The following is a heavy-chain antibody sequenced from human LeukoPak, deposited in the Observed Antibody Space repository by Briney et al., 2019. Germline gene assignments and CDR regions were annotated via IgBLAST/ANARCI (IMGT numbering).Heavy chain of an antibody. J-gene: IGHJ4*02. D-gene: IGHD6-19*01. Sequence: PAETLSLTCTVSGGSLSSYYWRWIRQPPGKGLEWVGYIYYSGSTKYNPSLKSRVTISVETSKTQISLKLSSVTAAETAVYSCASSPAGGYSSGWYGYWGQGTLVTVSS. CDR1: GGSLSSYY. CDR3: ASSPAGGYSSGWYGY. CDR2: IYYSGST. V-gene: IGHV4-59*01.